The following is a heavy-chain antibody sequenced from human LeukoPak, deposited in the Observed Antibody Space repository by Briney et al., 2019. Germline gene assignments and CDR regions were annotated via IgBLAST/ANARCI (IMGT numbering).Heavy chain of an antibody. J-gene: IGHJ4*02. CDR2: ISGSGGST. CDR1: GFTFSSYA. D-gene: IGHD3-9*01. Sequence: GGSLRLSCAASGFTFSSYAMSWVRQAPGKGLEWVSAISGSGGSTYYADSVKGRFTISRDNSKNTLYLQMNSLRAEDTAVYYCAKDWYYDILTGYNAFDYWGQGTLVTVSS. CDR3: AKDWYYDILTGYNAFDY. V-gene: IGHV3-23*01.